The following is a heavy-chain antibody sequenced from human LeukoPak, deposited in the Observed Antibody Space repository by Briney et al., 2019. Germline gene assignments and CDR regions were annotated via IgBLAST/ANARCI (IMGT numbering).Heavy chain of an antibody. D-gene: IGHD6-19*01. V-gene: IGHV4-39*01. CDR2: IYYSGST. J-gene: IGHJ4*02. CDR3: ARVVVSSGWYYFDY. CDR1: GGSISSSSYY. Sequence: SETLSLTCTVSGGSISSSSYYWGWIRQPPGKGLEWIGSIYYSGSTYYNPSLKSRVTISVDTSKNQFSLKLSSVTAADTAVYYCARVVVSSGWYYFDYWGQGTLVTVSS.